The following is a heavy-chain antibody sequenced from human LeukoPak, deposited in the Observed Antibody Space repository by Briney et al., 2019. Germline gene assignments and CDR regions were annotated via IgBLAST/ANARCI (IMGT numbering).Heavy chain of an antibody. J-gene: IGHJ4*02. CDR1: GFTLGSSA. CDR3: AREDYDSGRALDY. V-gene: IGHV3-30-3*01. CDR2: ISYASSTE. Sequence: GGSRRLSWAAAGFTLGSSALGWVRQAPGEGRGWDAIISYASSTEFYADSVTGRCTTSRDNSKNTLSLQMNSLRVEDTAVSYCAREDYDSGRALDYGGQRTLVT. D-gene: IGHD3-10*01.